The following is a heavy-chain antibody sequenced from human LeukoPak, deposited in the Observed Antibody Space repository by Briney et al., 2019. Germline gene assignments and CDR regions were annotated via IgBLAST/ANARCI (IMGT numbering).Heavy chain of an antibody. CDR1: GYTFTGYY. Sequence: ASVKVSCKASGYTFTGYYMHWVRQAPGQGLEWMGWINPNSGGTNYAQKFQGRVTKTRDTSISTAYMELSRLRSDDTAVYYCAREPYCSGGSCGGYYYYYMDVWGKGTTVTVSS. V-gene: IGHV1-2*02. J-gene: IGHJ6*03. D-gene: IGHD2-15*01. CDR3: AREPYCSGGSCGGYYYYYMDV. CDR2: INPNSGGT.